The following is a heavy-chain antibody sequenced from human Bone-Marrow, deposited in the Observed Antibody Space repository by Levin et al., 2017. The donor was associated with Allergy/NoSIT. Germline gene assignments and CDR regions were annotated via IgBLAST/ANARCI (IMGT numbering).Heavy chain of an antibody. CDR2: IWYDGSKK. D-gene: IGHD1-7*01. V-gene: IGHV3-33*01. J-gene: IGHJ6*02. CDR3: ARDLNDWNYADDYYYGMDV. Sequence: GGSLRLSCAASGFTFSNYAMHWVRQAPGKGLEWVAVIWYDGSKKSYGDSVKGRFLISKDNSKNTLYLQMNNLRAEDTAVYYCARDLNDWNYADDYYYGMDVWGQGTSVTVSS. CDR1: GFTFSNYA.